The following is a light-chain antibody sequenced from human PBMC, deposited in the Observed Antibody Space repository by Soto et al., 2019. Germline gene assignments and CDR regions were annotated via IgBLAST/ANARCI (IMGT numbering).Light chain of an antibody. Sequence: EIVLMQSPGTLSLSPGERATLSCRANQNVANRNLAWYQQKPGQAPRLLISGASSRATGITDRFSGGGSGTYFTLTISRLEPEDFVVYYCQQYGTSPSTFGQGTKLEIK. CDR2: GAS. V-gene: IGKV3-20*01. CDR1: QNVANRN. J-gene: IGKJ2*01. CDR3: QQYGTSPST.